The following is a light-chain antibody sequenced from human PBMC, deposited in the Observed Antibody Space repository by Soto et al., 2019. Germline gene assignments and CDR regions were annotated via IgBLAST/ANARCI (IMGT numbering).Light chain of an antibody. CDR3: QQFHTSPLT. CDR1: QSVKSN. CDR2: WAS. Sequence: VMTRTPGTLPVSPGERATLSCRASQSVKSNLAWYQQKPGQPPKLLIYWASNRESGVPDRFSGSGSGTDFTLTISSLQAEDVAVYHCQQFHTSPLTFGGGTKVDI. V-gene: IGKV4-1*01. J-gene: IGKJ4*01.